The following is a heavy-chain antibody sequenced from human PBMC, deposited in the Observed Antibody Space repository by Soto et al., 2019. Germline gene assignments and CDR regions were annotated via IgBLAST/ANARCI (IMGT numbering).Heavy chain of an antibody. Sequence: QVQLVQSGAEVKKPGSSVKVSCKASGGTFSSYAISWVRQAPGQGLEWMGGIIPIFGTANYAQKFQGRVTMTADKSTSTAYMELSSLRSEDTAVYYWARESQYGGNPWYVDYWGQGTLVTVSS. CDR3: ARESQYGGNPWYVDY. CDR1: GGTFSSYA. CDR2: IIPIFGTA. V-gene: IGHV1-69*06. J-gene: IGHJ4*02. D-gene: IGHD2-15*01.